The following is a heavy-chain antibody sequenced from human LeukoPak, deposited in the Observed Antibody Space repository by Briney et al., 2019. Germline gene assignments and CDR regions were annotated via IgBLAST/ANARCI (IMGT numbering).Heavy chain of an antibody. Sequence: GRSLRLSCAASGFTFSSFGMHWVRQAPGKGLEWVAVISYDGSSKYYADSVKGRFTISRDNSKNTLYLQMNSLSAEDTAVYYCASPAVYSSSWYYFDYWGQGTLVTVSS. V-gene: IGHV3-30*03. D-gene: IGHD6-13*01. CDR2: ISYDGSSK. J-gene: IGHJ4*02. CDR1: GFTFSSFG. CDR3: ASPAVYSSSWYYFDY.